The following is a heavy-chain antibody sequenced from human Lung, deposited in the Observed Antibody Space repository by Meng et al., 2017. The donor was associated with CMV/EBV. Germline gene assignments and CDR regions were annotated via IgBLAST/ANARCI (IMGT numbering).Heavy chain of an antibody. CDR1: GYTFTGYY. J-gene: IGHJ4*02. V-gene: IGHV1-2*02. D-gene: IGHD1-26*01. Sequence: QVQLVQSGAEVKKPGASVKVSCKASGYTFTGYYLHWVRQAPGQGLEWMGWTNPNSGGTNYAEKFQGRVAMNRDPSISTAYMVLRRMRSDDTAVYYCATGWGATYRLDYWGQGTLVTVSS. CDR2: TNPNSGGT. CDR3: ATGWGATYRLDY.